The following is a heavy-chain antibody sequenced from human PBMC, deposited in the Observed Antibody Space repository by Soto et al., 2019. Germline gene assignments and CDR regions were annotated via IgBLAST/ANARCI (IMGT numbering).Heavy chain of an antibody. CDR3: ARDPGYRRNWFDP. V-gene: IGHV4-39*07. Sequence: SETLSLTCTVSGGSISSRGFYWGWIRQPPGKGLDWIGGIDYNGITYYNPSLNSRVTISVDTSKNQVSLRLSSVTAADTAVYYCARDPGYRRNWFDPWGQGTLVTVSS. D-gene: IGHD3-16*02. CDR2: IDYNGIT. J-gene: IGHJ5*02. CDR1: GGSISSRGFY.